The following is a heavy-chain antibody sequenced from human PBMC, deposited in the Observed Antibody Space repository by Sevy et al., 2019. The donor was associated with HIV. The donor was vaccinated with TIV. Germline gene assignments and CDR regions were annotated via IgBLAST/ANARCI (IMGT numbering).Heavy chain of an antibody. J-gene: IGHJ4*02. CDR3: ARGGYDILTGYHRFDY. Sequence: GGSLRLSCAASGFTFSSYWMSWVRQAPGKGLEWVANIKQDGSEKYYVDSVKGRFTISRDNAKNSLYLQMNSLRAEDTAVYHCARGGYDILTGYHRFDYWGQGTLVTVSS. CDR1: GFTFSSYW. CDR2: IKQDGSEK. D-gene: IGHD3-9*01. V-gene: IGHV3-7*01.